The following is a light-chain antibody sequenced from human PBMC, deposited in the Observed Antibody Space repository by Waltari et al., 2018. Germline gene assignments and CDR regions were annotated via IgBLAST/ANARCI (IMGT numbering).Light chain of an antibody. CDR1: NSDVGHYNL. J-gene: IGLJ2*01. V-gene: IGLV2-23*02. CDR3: CSYAGSTTWL. Sequence: QSALTQPASVSGSPGQSITISCTGSNSDVGHYNLVSWYQQHPGKAPNLLLYEVNQLPSGVSSRFSGSKSGITASLTISGLQAEDEADFYCCSYAGSTTWLFGGGTRLTVL. CDR2: EVN.